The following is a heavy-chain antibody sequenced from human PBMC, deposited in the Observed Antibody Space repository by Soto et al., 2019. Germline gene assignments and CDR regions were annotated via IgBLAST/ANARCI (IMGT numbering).Heavy chain of an antibody. J-gene: IGHJ4*02. CDR2: ISWNSGSI. CDR1: GFTFDDYA. Sequence: PGGSLRLSCAASGFTFDDYAMHWVRQAPGKGLEWVSGISWNSGSIGYADSVKGRFTISRDNAKNSLYLQMNSLRAEDTALYYCAKDGGDYSFDYWGQGTLVTVSS. D-gene: IGHD2-21*01. CDR3: AKDGGDYSFDY. V-gene: IGHV3-9*01.